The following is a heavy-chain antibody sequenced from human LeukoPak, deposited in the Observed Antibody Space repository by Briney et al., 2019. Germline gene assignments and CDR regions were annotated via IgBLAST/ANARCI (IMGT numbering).Heavy chain of an antibody. CDR3: AKRSGSSTYYFDY. V-gene: IGHV3-30*18. Sequence: GALRLSCAASGFTFSSYGMHWVRQAPGKGLEWVAVISYDGINKYYADSVKGRFTISRDNSKNTLYLQMNSLRAEDTAVYYCAKRSGSSTYYFDYWGQGTLVTVSS. D-gene: IGHD2-2*01. J-gene: IGHJ4*02. CDR1: GFTFSSYG. CDR2: ISYDGINK.